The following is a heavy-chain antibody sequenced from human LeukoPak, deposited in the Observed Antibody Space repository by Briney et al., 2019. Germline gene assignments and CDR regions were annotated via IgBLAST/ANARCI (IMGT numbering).Heavy chain of an antibody. V-gene: IGHV4-38-2*01. Sequence: SETLSLTCGVSTYYISSSYCWGLIRQPPGKGLELIGTFSHSGNTNYSPSLKSLVSISIDTSEDQFSLKLSSVTASDPAVSYCARVNRSNGTYYFDFWGQGILVSVSS. D-gene: IGHD4/OR15-4a*01. CDR1: TYYISSSYC. J-gene: IGHJ4*02. CDR3: ARVNRSNGTYYFDF. CDR2: FSHSGNT.